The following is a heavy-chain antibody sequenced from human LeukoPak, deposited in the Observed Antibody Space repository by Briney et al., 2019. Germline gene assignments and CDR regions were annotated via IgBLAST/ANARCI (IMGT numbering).Heavy chain of an antibody. CDR2: INPSGGST. J-gene: IGHJ4*02. D-gene: IGHD2-2*01. CDR1: GYAFTSYY. V-gene: IGHV1-46*04. CDR3: ARGGYCGGTSCYLDF. Sequence: GASVKVSCKASGYAFTSYYIHWVRQAPAQGLEWMGIINPSGGSTSYAQRLQGRVTMTRDTSMYTLYMEVTSLRSEDTAVYYCARGGYCGGTSCYLDFWGQGTVVTVSS.